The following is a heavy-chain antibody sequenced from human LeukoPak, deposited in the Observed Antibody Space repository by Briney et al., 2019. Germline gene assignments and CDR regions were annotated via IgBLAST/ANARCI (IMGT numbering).Heavy chain of an antibody. Sequence: ASVKVSCKASGYTFTSYDINWVRQATGQGLEWMGWMNPNSGNTGYAQKFQGRVTMTRNTPISTAYMELSRLRSDDTAVYYYARSRYVDTALGDYWGQGTLVTVSS. CDR1: GYTFTSYD. V-gene: IGHV1-8*01. CDR3: ARSRYVDTALGDY. CDR2: MNPNSGNT. D-gene: IGHD5-18*01. J-gene: IGHJ4*02.